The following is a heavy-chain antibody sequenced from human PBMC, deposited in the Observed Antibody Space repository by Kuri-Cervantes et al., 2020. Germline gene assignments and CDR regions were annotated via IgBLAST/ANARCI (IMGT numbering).Heavy chain of an antibody. V-gene: IGHV3-30-3*01. Sequence: GESLKISCAASGFTFDDYAMHWVRQAPGKGLEWVSVASSDGTTKAYADPVKGRFTISKDNSKNTLTLQLDSLRDDDTAVYYCAREGYSSGKAGIFDIWGQGTMVTVSS. D-gene: IGHD6-19*01. CDR1: GFTFDDYA. CDR3: AREGYSSGKAGIFDI. CDR2: ASSDGTTK. J-gene: IGHJ3*02.